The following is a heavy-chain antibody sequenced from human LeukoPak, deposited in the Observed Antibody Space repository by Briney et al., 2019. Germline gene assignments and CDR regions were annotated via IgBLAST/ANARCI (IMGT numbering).Heavy chain of an antibody. J-gene: IGHJ5*02. CDR2: ICDDGNCK. CDR1: GFTFSSYG. Sequence: GGSLRLSCAASGFTFSSYGMHWVRQAPGKGLEWVAVICDDGNCKYYADSAKGRFTISRDSAKNTVYLEMDSLTTNDTALYYCARGGRNDLRSWFDPWGQGTLVTVSS. D-gene: IGHD1-14*01. CDR3: ARGGRNDLRSWFDP. V-gene: IGHV3-33*01.